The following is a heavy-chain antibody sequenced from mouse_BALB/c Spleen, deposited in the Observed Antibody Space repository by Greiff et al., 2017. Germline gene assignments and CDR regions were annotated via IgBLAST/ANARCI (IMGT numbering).Heavy chain of an antibody. V-gene: IGHV5-6-3*01. D-gene: IGHD2-4*01. CDR1: GFTFSSYG. Sequence: EVKLVESGGGLVQPGGSLKLSCAASGFTFSSYGMSWVRQTPDKRLELVATINSNGGSTYYPDSVKGRFTISRDNAKNTLYLQMSSLKSEDTAMNYCARGGDYDVPYYYAMDYWGQGTSVTVSS. J-gene: IGHJ4*01. CDR3: ARGGDYDVPYYYAMDY. CDR2: INSNGGST.